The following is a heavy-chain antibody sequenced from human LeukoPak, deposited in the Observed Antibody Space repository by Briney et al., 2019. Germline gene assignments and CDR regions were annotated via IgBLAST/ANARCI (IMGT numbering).Heavy chain of an antibody. CDR1: GVTFNSHE. CDR2: ITSSGGIT. V-gene: IGHV3-48*03. CDR3: AGERNCGGDCYQGSWFDP. D-gene: IGHD2-21*02. J-gene: IGHJ5*02. Sequence: GGSLRLSCAASGVTFNSHEMHWVRQAPREGLDWVSYITSSGGITYYADSVKGRFTVSRDNAKNSLYLQMNSLRAEDTAVYYCAGERNCGGDCYQGSWFDPWGQGTLVTVSS.